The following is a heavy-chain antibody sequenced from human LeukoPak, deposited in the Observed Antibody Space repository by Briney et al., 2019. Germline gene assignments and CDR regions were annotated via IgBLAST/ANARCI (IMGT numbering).Heavy chain of an antibody. Sequence: DSVKGRFTISRDNAKNSLYLQMNSLRAEDTAVYYSARLHKRFDYWGQGTLVTVSS. CDR3: ARLHKRFDY. D-gene: IGHD1-1*01. V-gene: IGHV3-7*01. J-gene: IGHJ4*02.